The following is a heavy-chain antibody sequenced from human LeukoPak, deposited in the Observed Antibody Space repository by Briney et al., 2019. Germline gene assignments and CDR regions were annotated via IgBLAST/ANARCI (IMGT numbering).Heavy chain of an antibody. Sequence: GGSLRLSCAASGFTFSSYAMSWVRQAPGKGLEWVSGISDNGGSTFYADSVKGRFTISRDNSKNTLYLQMNSLRAEDTAVYYCAKDRFYGSGSYKGPRYFDYWGQGTLVTVSS. CDR3: AKDRFYGSGSYKGPRYFDY. D-gene: IGHD3-10*01. CDR2: ISDNGGST. V-gene: IGHV3-23*01. CDR1: GFTFSSYA. J-gene: IGHJ4*02.